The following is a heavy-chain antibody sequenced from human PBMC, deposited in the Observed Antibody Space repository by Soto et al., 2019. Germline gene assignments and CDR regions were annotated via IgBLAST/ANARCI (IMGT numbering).Heavy chain of an antibody. J-gene: IGHJ6*02. V-gene: IGHV3-11*06. D-gene: IGHD3-22*01. CDR3: ARHHRYYDSSGYYYGEDYGMDV. CDR2: ISSSSSYT. CDR1: GFTFSDYY. Sequence: GSLRLSCAASGFTFSDYYMSWIRQAPGKGLEWVSYISSSSSYTNYADSVKGRFTISRDNAKNSLYLQMNSLRAEDTAVYYCARHHRYYDSSGYYYGEDYGMDVWGQGTTVTVSS.